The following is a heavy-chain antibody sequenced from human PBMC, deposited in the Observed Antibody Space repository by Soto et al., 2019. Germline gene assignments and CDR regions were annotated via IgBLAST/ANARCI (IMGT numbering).Heavy chain of an antibody. CDR2: VSDSGTT. D-gene: IGHD6-19*01. CDR1: GSSSRTYY. CDR3: ARGTGYTSGWYEFADY. V-gene: IGHV4-59*08. J-gene: IGHJ4*02. Sequence: QVQLQESGPGLVKPSETLSLICTVSGSSSRTYYWTWVRQTPGKGLEWIGYVSDSGTTKYSPSLKSQLTISIDPSTNHVTRKLNSVTAADTAMYYCARGTGYTSGWYEFADYWGQGTLVTVSS.